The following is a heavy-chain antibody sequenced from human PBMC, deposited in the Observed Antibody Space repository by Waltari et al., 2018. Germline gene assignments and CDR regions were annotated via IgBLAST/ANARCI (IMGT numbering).Heavy chain of an antibody. Sequence: QVQLVESGGGVVQPGGSLRLSCAASGFTFSSYGMHWVRQAPGKGLEWVACIRYDGSKKYYADSVKGRFTISRDNSKNLLYLQMNSLRAEDTAVYYCARWPLSHVPPNFDYWGQGTLVTVSS. CDR1: GFTFSSYG. J-gene: IGHJ4*02. CDR3: ARWPLSHVPPNFDY. V-gene: IGHV3-30*02. CDR2: IRYDGSKK. D-gene: IGHD2-15*01.